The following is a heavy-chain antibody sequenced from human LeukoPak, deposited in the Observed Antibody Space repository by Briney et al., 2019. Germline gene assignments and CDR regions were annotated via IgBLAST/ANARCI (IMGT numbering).Heavy chain of an antibody. CDR3: ARDGSLDDRAWFDP. J-gene: IGHJ5*02. Sequence: ASETLSLTCTASGGSINSGSYYWSWIRQPAGKGLEWIGRIYTSGSTNYNPSLKSRVTISVDTSKNQFSLKLSSVTAADTAVYYCARDGSLDDRAWFDPWGQGTLVTVSS. D-gene: IGHD1-1*01. CDR2: IYTSGST. V-gene: IGHV4-61*02. CDR1: GGSINSGSYY.